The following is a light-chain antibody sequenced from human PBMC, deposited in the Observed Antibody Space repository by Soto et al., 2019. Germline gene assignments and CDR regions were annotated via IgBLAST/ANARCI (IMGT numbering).Light chain of an antibody. CDR2: EGS. J-gene: IGLJ1*01. V-gene: IGLV2-23*01. Sequence: LTQPASVSGSPGQSMTISCTGTSSDVGSYNLVSWYQQHPGKAPKLMIYEGSKRPSGVSNRFSGSKSGNTASLTISGLQAEDEADYYCCSYAGSSTYVFGTGNKVTVL. CDR1: SSDVGSYNL. CDR3: CSYAGSSTYV.